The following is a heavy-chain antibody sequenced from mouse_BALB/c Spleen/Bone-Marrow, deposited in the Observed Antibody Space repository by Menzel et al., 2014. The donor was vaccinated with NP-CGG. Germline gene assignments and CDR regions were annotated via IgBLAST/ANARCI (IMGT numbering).Heavy chain of an antibody. CDR1: GFTFTDYY. J-gene: IGHJ2*01. CDR2: IRNKANGYTT. CDR3: ARDMGGLLLDS. V-gene: IGHV7-3*02. Sequence: EVQRVESGGGLVQPGGSLRLSCATSGFTFTDYYMNWVRQPPGKALEWLAFIRNKANGYTTEYSASVKGRFTISRDISQSILYLQMNTLRPEDSATYYCARDMGGLLLDSWGQGTTLTVSS. D-gene: IGHD1-1*01.